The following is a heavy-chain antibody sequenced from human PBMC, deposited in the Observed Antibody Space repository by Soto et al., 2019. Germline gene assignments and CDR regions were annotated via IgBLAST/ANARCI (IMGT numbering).Heavy chain of an antibody. D-gene: IGHD2-2*01. CDR1: GFTFSSHW. Sequence: GGSLRLSCAASGFTFSSHWMHWVRQAPGRGLVWVARINGDGSSTSYADSVKGRFTISRDNAKNNLYLQMNSLRAEDTAVYYCARGRYCSGISCSYNWFDPWGQGTLVTVSS. CDR2: INGDGSST. CDR3: ARGRYCSGISCSYNWFDP. J-gene: IGHJ5*02. V-gene: IGHV3-74*01.